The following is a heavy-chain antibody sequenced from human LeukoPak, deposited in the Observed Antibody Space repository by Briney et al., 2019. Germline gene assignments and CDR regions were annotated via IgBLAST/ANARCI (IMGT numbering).Heavy chain of an antibody. D-gene: IGHD3-22*01. CDR2: IWYDGSNK. J-gene: IGHJ6*02. CDR3: AGEDDSSGYYYYYYGMDV. CDR1: GFTFSSYG. Sequence: GGSLGLSCAASGFTFSSYGMHWVRQAPGKGLEWEAVIWYDGSNKYYADSVKGRFTISRDNSKNTLYLQMNSLRAEDTAVYYCAGEDDSSGYYYYYYGMDVWGQGTTVTVSS. V-gene: IGHV3-33*01.